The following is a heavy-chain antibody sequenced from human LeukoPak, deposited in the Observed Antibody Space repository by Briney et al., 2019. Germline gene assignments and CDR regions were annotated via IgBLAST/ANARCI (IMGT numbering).Heavy chain of an antibody. Sequence: SSETLSLTCTVSGGSISSSSYYWGWLRQPPGRGLEWIGTIYYSGSTYSNPSLRSRVTISIDTSKTQFSLKLSSVTAADTAVYYCARDSCSTTSCRKKFDDWGQGTLVTVSS. CDR1: GGSISSSSYY. CDR3: ARDSCSTTSCRKKFDD. CDR2: IYYSGST. D-gene: IGHD2-2*01. V-gene: IGHV4-39*07. J-gene: IGHJ4*02.